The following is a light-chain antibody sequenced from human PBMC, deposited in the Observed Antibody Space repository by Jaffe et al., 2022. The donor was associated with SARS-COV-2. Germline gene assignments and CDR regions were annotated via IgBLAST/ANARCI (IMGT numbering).Light chain of an antibody. Sequence: EIVLTQSPATLSLSPGERATLSCRASQSVNTYLAWYQQKPGQAPRLLIYDASDRATGTPARFSGSGSGTDFTLTISSLEPEDFAVYYCQQGSNWPITFGGGTKVEIK. J-gene: IGKJ4*01. V-gene: IGKV3-11*01. CDR3: QQGSNWPIT. CDR2: DAS. CDR1: QSVNTY.